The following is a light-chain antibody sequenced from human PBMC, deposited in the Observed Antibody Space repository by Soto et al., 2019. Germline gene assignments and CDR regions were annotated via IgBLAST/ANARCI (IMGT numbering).Light chain of an antibody. J-gene: IGLJ3*02. CDR1: SGSVSTSYY. Sequence: QTVVTQEPSFSVSPGRTVTLTYGLSSGSVSTSYYPSWYQQTPGQAPRTLIYNTNTRSSGVPDRFSGSILGNKAALTITGAQADDESDYYCVLYMGSGIWVFGGGTKLTVL. V-gene: IGLV8-61*01. CDR3: VLYMGSGIWV. CDR2: NTN.